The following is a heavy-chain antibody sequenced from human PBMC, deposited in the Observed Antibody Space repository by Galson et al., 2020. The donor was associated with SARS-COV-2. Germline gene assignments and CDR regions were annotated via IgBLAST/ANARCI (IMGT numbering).Heavy chain of an antibody. Sequence: GGSLRLSCAASGFTFNKYWMHWVRQAPGKGLVWVSRIKGDGTYTNYADSVKGRFTFSRDNAKNTLYLQMNSLRAEDTAVYYCVRDGDHWNFDYWGQGTLVTVSS. V-gene: IGHV3-74*01. J-gene: IGHJ4*02. CDR3: VRDGDHWNFDY. CDR2: IKGDGTYT. CDR1: GFTFNKYW. D-gene: IGHD1-1*01.